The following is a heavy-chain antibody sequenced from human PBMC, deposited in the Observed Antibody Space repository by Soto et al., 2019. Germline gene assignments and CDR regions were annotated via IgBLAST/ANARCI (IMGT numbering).Heavy chain of an antibody. V-gene: IGHV5-51*01. Sequence: GESLKISCKGSGYSFTSYWIGWVRQMPGKGLEWMGIIYPGDSDTRYSPSFQGQVTMSADKSISTAYLQWSSLKASDTAMYYCARAGRLYYYYMDVWGKGTTVTVSS. CDR2: IYPGDSDT. CDR1: GYSFTSYW. CDR3: ARAGRLYYYYMDV. D-gene: IGHD6-6*01. J-gene: IGHJ6*03.